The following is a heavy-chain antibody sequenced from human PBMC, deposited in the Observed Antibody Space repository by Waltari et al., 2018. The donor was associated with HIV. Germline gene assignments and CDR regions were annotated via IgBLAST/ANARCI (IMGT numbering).Heavy chain of an antibody. D-gene: IGHD3-10*01. CDR3: ARYGSGTSFEY. J-gene: IGHJ4*02. V-gene: IGHV4-39*07. CDR1: GGSITSSSYY. Sequence: QLQLQESGPGLVKPSETLSLTCTVSGGSITSSSYYWSWFRQPPGKGLEWSGSIYYTGTTYYNPSLKSRVPISLDTSANKFSLNLTSVTAADTAVYYCARYGSGTSFEYWGQGARVTVSS. CDR2: IYYTGTT.